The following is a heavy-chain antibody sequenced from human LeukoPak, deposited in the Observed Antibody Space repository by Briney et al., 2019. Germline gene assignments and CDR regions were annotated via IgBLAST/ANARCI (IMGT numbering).Heavy chain of an antibody. CDR1: GFTFGDYA. CDR2: IRSKAYGGTT. CDR3: SRGLSSSWPSLGY. D-gene: IGHD6-13*01. V-gene: IGHV3-49*04. J-gene: IGHJ4*02. Sequence: SGGSLRLSCTASGFTFGDYAMNWVRQAPGKGLEWVGLIRSKAYGGTTEYAASVKGRFTISRDDSKSIAYLQMNSLKGEDTAVYYCSRGLSSSWPSLGYWGQGTLVTVPS.